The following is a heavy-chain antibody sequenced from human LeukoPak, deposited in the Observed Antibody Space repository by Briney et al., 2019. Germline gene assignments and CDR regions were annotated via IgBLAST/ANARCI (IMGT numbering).Heavy chain of an antibody. CDR1: GGSISTSGYY. CDR3: ASDPGDY. Sequence: SETLSLTCTVSGGSISTSGYYWGWIRQPPGKGLEWIATIYYTGSTYYNPSLRSRVTISEDTSKNQFSLKLTSVTAADTAVYYCASDPGDYWGQGTLVTVSS. CDR2: IYYTGST. V-gene: IGHV4-39*01. J-gene: IGHJ4*02.